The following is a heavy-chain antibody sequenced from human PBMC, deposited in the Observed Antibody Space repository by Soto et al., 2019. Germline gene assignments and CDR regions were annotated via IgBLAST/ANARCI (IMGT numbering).Heavy chain of an antibody. CDR1: GFTFNNYA. D-gene: IGHD6-19*01. CDR3: AKGAGRYYFDY. V-gene: IGHV3-23*01. Sequence: EVQLLESGGGLVQPGGSLRLSCAASGFTFNNYAISWVRQAPGKGLEWVSAISNSGGYTYYADSVKGRFTISRDNYQYARSLQMNSLRAEDTAGCSCAKGAGRYYFDYWGLGTLVTVSS. CDR2: ISNSGGYT. J-gene: IGHJ4*02.